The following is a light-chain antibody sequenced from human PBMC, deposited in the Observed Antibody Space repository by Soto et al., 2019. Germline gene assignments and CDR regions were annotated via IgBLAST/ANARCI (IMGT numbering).Light chain of an antibody. Sequence: DIQMTQSPSSLSASVGDRVTITCRASQTISTYLNWYQQKPGKAPKVLIYGASSLQSGVPTRFSGSGSGTQFTLTIGSLQPDDFATYYCQQYKSDSQTFGQGTKVDIK. J-gene: IGKJ2*01. V-gene: IGKV1-39*01. CDR1: QTISTY. CDR3: QQYKSDSQT. CDR2: GAS.